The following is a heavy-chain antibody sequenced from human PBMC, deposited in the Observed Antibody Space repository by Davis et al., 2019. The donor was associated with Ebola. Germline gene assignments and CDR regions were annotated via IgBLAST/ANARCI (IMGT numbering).Heavy chain of an antibody. Sequence: GGSLRLSCAASGFTFSNAWMNWVRQAPGKGLEWVGRIKSKTDGGTTDYAAPVKGRFTISRDDSKNTLYLQMNSQKTEDTAVYYCTTVPVPYYYDSSGYHTIYYFDYWGQGTLVTVSS. J-gene: IGHJ4*02. CDR3: TTVPVPYYYDSSGYHTIYYFDY. D-gene: IGHD3-22*01. CDR2: IKSKTDGGTT. V-gene: IGHV3-15*07. CDR1: GFTFSNAW.